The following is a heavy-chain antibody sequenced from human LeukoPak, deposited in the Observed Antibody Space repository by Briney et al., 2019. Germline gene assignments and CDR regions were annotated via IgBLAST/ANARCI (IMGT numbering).Heavy chain of an antibody. J-gene: IGHJ4*02. Sequence: EGSLRLSCAASGFTFSSYSMNWVRQAPGKGLEWVSSISSSSSYIYYADSVKGRFTISRDNAKNSLYLQMNSPRAEDTAVYYCARDSRRLNFDYWGQGTLVTVSS. CDR2: ISSSSSYI. D-gene: IGHD2-21*01. CDR3: ARDSRRLNFDY. CDR1: GFTFSSYS. V-gene: IGHV3-21*01.